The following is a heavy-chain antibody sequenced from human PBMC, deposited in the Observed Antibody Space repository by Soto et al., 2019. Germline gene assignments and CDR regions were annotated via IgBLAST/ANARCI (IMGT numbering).Heavy chain of an antibody. Sequence: SETLSLTCPVSGGSISSSSSYWGWIRQPPGKGLEWIGSMYYSGSTYYNPSLKSRVTISVDTSKNQFSLKLSSVTAADSAVYSCARPRGYSYGLFDSWGQETLVTVS. CDR2: MYYSGST. V-gene: IGHV4-39*01. D-gene: IGHD5-18*01. CDR3: ARPRGYSYGLFDS. J-gene: IGHJ4*02. CDR1: GGSISSSSSY.